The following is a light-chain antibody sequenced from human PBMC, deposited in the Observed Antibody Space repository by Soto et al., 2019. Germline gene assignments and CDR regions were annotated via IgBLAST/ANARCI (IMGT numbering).Light chain of an antibody. CDR3: QQSNSYSLT. Sequence: DIQMTQSPSTLSASIGARVTITCRARQSISIWLAWYQQKPGKAPKLLIYDASTLQRGVPSRFSGSGSGTEFTLTINSVQPDDFVTYYCQQSNSYSLTFAQGTRLEIK. CDR1: QSISIW. V-gene: IGKV1-5*01. J-gene: IGKJ5*01. CDR2: DAS.